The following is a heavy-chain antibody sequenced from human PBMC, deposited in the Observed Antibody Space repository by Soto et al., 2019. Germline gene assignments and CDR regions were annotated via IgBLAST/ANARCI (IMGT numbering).Heavy chain of an antibody. CDR2: IYYSESPSY. J-gene: IGHJ5*02. V-gene: IGHV4-59*05. CDR3: ARGWFWSGSFNWFDP. Sequence: ETLSLTCTVSGDSISKYYWSWIRQPPGKGLEWIGYIYYSESPSYSESTSYNPSLKSRVTISVDTANNQFSLRLTSVTAADTAVYYCARGWFWSGSFNWFDPWGQGTLVTVSS. CDR1: GDSISKYY. D-gene: IGHD3-3*01.